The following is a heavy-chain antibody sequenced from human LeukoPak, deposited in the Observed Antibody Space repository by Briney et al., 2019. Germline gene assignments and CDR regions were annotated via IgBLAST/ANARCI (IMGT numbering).Heavy chain of an antibody. CDR1: GYTFTSYG. D-gene: IGHD3-16*01. CDR2: ISAYNGNT. CDR3: ARDGVADDYYYYYMDV. Sequence: ASVKVSCKASGYTFTSYGISWVRQAPGQGLEWMGWISAYNGNTNYAQKLQGRVTMTTDTSTSTAYMELRSLRSDDTAVYYCARDGVADDYYYYYMDVWGKGTTVTISS. V-gene: IGHV1-18*01. J-gene: IGHJ6*03.